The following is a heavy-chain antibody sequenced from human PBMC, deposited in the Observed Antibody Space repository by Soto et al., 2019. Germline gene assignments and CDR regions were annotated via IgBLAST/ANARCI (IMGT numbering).Heavy chain of an antibody. V-gene: IGHV3-30-3*01. CDR1: GFTFSSYA. D-gene: IGHD1-1*01. Sequence: GGSLRLSCAASGFTFSSYAMHWVRQAPGKGLEWVAVISYDGSNKYYADSVKGRFTISRDNSKNTLYLQMNSLRAEDTAVYYCARDLERLEFYYGMDVWGQGTTVTVSS. CDR3: ARDLERLEFYYGMDV. CDR2: ISYDGSNK. J-gene: IGHJ6*02.